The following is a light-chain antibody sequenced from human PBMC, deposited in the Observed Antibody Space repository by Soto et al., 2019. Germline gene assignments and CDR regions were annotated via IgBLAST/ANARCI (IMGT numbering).Light chain of an antibody. CDR1: RDISNS. J-gene: IGKJ4*01. CDR2: GAS. V-gene: IGKV1-12*02. Sequence: DIQITKSPSPVSASVGDRRTFTFRASRDISNSLAWYQQTPGKAHKLLIYGASILQSGVKSGFSGSGFGTDFTLTIRSMRAEDFAIYFCQQTKSYPSTFGGWTKLDIK. CDR3: QQTKSYPST.